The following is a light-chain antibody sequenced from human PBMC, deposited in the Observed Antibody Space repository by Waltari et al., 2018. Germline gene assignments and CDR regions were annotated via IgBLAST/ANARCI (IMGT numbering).Light chain of an antibody. J-gene: IGKJ3*01. CDR2: GAS. V-gene: IGKV3-11*01. CDR3: QQLNSYPRFT. Sequence: EIVLTQSPATLSLSPGERATLSCRASQSVSTYLAWYQHKPGQAPRLLIYGASNRATGIPARFSGSGSGTDFTLTISSLQPEDFATYYCQQLNSYPRFTFGPGTKVDIK. CDR1: QSVSTY.